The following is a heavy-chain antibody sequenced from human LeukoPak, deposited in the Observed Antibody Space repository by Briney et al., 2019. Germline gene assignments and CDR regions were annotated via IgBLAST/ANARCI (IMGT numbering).Heavy chain of an antibody. CDR1: GGSFSGYY. D-gene: IGHD3-10*01. J-gene: IGHJ4*02. CDR2: INHSGST. CDR3: ARQGVYFDY. Sequence: NTSETLSHTCAVYGGSFSGYYWSWIRQPPGKGLEWIGEINHSGSTNYNPSLKSRVTISVDTSKNQFSLKLSSVTAADTAVYYCARQGVYFDYWGQGTLVTVSS. V-gene: IGHV4-34*01.